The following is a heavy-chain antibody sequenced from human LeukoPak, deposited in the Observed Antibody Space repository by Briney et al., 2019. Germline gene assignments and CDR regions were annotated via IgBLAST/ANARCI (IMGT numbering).Heavy chain of an antibody. D-gene: IGHD4-17*01. CDR3: ASHDYGDHGATLDY. CDR2: IKQDGSKK. CDR1: GFPFSSYW. J-gene: IGHJ4*02. Sequence: GGSLRLSCVASGFPFSSYWMTWVRQAPGKGLEWVANIKQDGSKKSYVDSVKGRFTISRDNAKNSLYLQMNSLRVEDTAVYYCASHDYGDHGATLDYWGQGTLVTVSS. V-gene: IGHV3-7*01.